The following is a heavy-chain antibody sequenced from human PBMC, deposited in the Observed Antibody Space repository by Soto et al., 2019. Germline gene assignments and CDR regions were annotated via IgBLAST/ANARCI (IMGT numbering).Heavy chain of an antibody. J-gene: IGHJ4*02. Sequence: SETLSLTCTVSGGSISSYYWSWIRQPPGKGLEWIGYIYYSGSTNYNPSLKSRVTISVDTSKNQFSLKLSSVTAADTAVYYCARRNLYSSSWYSAGYFDYWGQGTLVTVSS. CDR1: GGSISSYY. CDR3: ARRNLYSSSWYSAGYFDY. CDR2: IYYSGST. V-gene: IGHV4-59*08. D-gene: IGHD6-13*01.